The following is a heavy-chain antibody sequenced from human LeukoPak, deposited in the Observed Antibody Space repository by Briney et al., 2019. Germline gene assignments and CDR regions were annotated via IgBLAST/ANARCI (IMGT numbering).Heavy chain of an antibody. CDR1: GYTFTSYD. J-gene: IGHJ4*02. D-gene: IGHD5-18*01. CDR3: ARGGMDTAMVNHIWD. V-gene: IGHV1-8*01. Sequence: ASVKVSCKASGYTFTSYDINWVRQATGQGLEWMGWMNPNSGNTGYAQKFQGRVTMTRNTSISTAYMELSSLRSEDTAVYYCARGGMDTAMVNHIWDWGQGTLVTVSS. CDR2: MNPNSGNT.